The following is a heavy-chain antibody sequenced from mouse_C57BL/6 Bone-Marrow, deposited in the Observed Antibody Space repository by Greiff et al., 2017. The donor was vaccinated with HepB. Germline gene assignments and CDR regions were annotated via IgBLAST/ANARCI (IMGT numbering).Heavy chain of an antibody. V-gene: IGHV2-5*01. J-gene: IGHJ4*01. CDR2: IWRGGST. D-gene: IGHD1-1*01. Sequence: VMLVESGPGLVQPSQSLSITCTVSGFSFTCYGVHWVRQSPGKGLEWLGVIWRGGSTDYNAAFMSRLSITKDNSKSQVFFKMNSLQADDTAIYYCAKKIYEDYYAMDYWGQGTSVTVSS. CDR3: AKKIYEDYYAMDY. CDR1: GFSFTCYG.